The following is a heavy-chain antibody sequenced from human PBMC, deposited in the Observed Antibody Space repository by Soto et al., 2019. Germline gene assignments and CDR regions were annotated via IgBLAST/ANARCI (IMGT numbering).Heavy chain of an antibody. CDR1: GFTVRSSY. CDR3: AKRRYCLSTTCFDY. D-gene: IGHD2-15*01. CDR2: IYSDDYT. V-gene: IGHV3-66*01. J-gene: IGHJ4*01. Sequence: PGGSLRLSCAASGFTVRSSYMSWVRQVPGKGLEWVSIIYSDDYTYYAASVKGRFTISRDNSRNTLYLQMSSLRAEDTAVYYCAKRRYCLSTTCFDYWGQGT.